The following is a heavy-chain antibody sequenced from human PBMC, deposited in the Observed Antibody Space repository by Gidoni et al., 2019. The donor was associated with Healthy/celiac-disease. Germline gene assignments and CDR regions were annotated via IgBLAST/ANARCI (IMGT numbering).Heavy chain of an antibody. J-gene: IGHJ4*02. V-gene: IGHV3-53*01. Sequence: EAHLVEPGGALIQTGGSLRLSCAASGLTVSSNYMSWVRQAPGKGLEWVSVIYSGGSTYYADSVKGRFTISRDNSKNTQYLQMNSLRAEDTAVYYCARREKLELSFDYWGQGTLVTVSS. CDR3: ARREKLELSFDY. D-gene: IGHD1-7*01. CDR2: IYSGGST. CDR1: GLTVSSNY.